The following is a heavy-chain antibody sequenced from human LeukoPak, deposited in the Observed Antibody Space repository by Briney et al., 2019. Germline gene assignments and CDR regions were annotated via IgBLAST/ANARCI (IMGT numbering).Heavy chain of an antibody. D-gene: IGHD2-21*01. Sequence: PSETLSLTCVGFGVSINDYYWSWLRQSPGKGREWIGEISHTEGTRYNPSLESRVTISVGTSENQLYLKLIFVSAADTAVYCCARIRCGHSGSLCYNTWGPGDLVTVSS. CDR1: GVSINDYY. CDR2: ISHTEGT. V-gene: IGHV4-34*10. J-gene: IGHJ5*02. CDR3: ARIRCGHSGSLCYNT.